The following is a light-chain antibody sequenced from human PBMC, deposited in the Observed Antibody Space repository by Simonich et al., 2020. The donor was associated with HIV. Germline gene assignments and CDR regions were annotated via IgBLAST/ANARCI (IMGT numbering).Light chain of an antibody. J-gene: IGKJ1*01. Sequence: DIVMTQSPDSLAVSLGERATINCKSSQGVLYSSNNKDYLAWYQQKPGQPPKLLIYCAYTRESGVPDRFRGSRSGSEFPLTSRSPQAEDVAVHYWQQDYSTPPACGQGTKVEIK. V-gene: IGKV4-1*01. CDR3: QQDYSTPPA. CDR2: CAY. CDR1: QGVLYSSNNKDY.